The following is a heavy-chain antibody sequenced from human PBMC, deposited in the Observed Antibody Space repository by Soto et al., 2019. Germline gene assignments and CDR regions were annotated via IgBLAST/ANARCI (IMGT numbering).Heavy chain of an antibody. Sequence: ASVKVSCKASGYTFTSYGISWVRQAPGQGLEWMGWISAYNGNTNYAQKLQGRVTMTTDTSTSTAYMELRSLRSDDTAVYYCARDLCLVSSGCQLGYYFDYWGQGTLVTVSS. CDR1: GYTFTSYG. D-gene: IGHD6-19*01. CDR3: ARDLCLVSSGCQLGYYFDY. V-gene: IGHV1-18*01. CDR2: ISAYNGNT. J-gene: IGHJ4*02.